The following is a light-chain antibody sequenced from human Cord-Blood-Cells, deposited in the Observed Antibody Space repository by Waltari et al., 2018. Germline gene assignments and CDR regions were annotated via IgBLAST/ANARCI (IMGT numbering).Light chain of an antibody. V-gene: IGLV2-14*01. CDR2: EVS. CDR1: SSDVGGYNY. J-gene: IGLJ2*01. CDR3: SSYTSSSTVV. Sequence: QSALTQPASVSGSPGQSITISCTGTSSDVGGYNYVFWYQQHPGNAPKLIIYEVSNRHSGVSNRFSGSKSGNTGSLTISGLQAEDEADYYCSSYTSSSTVVFGGGTKRT.